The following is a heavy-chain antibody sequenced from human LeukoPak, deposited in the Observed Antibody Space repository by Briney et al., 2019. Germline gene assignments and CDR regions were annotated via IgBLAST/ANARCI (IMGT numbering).Heavy chain of an antibody. J-gene: IGHJ3*02. V-gene: IGHV1-18*01. D-gene: IGHD3-22*01. CDR1: GYTFTNYG. CDR2: ISAYNGNT. CDR3: AREDKYYDSSCHAFYN. Sequence: VASVKVSCKASGYTFTNYGISWLRQAPGQGLEWMGWISAYNGNTNYAQKLQGRVTMTTDTSTSTAYMEVRSLRSDDTAVYYCAREDKYYDSSCHAFYNWGQGTMVTVSS.